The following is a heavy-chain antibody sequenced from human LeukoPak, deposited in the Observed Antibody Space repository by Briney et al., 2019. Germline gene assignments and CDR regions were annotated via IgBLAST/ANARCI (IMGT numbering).Heavy chain of an antibody. J-gene: IGHJ4*02. D-gene: IGHD3-10*01. CDR2: ISAYNGDT. Sequence: ASVKVSCKASGYRFSNYGITWVRQAPGQGLECMGWISAYNGDTNYAQNFQGRLTMTTDTSTNTASMELRSLRSDDTAVYYCARVGRGVIPDYWGQGTLVTVSS. CDR3: ARVGRGVIPDY. CDR1: GYRFSNYG. V-gene: IGHV1-18*01.